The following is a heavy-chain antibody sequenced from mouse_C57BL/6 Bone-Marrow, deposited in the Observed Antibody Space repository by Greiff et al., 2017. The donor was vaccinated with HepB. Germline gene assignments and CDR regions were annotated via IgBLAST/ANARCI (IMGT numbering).Heavy chain of an antibody. J-gene: IGHJ1*03. D-gene: IGHD1-1*01. Sequence: QVQLQQPGAELVRPGSSVKLSCKASGYTFTSYWMHWVKQRPIQGLEWIGNIDPSDSETHYNQKFKDKATLTVDKSSSTAYMQLSSLTSEDSAVYYCARLRVITTVVANWYFDVWGTGTTVTVSS. CDR2: IDPSDSET. CDR3: ARLRVITTVVANWYFDV. V-gene: IGHV1-52*01. CDR1: GYTFTSYW.